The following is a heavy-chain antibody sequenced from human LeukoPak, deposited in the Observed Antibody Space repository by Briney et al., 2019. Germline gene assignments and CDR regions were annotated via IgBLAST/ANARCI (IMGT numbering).Heavy chain of an antibody. Sequence: GGSLRLSCAASGFIFSSAWMTWVRQAPGKGLEWVGHIKNKTNGGTTDYAAPVKGRFIISRDDSKNTLYLQMNRLRTEDTAVYYCARELCSSTGFYQGLFDFWGRGMLVTVSS. D-gene: IGHD2-2*01. J-gene: IGHJ4*02. CDR1: GFIFSSAW. V-gene: IGHV3-15*01. CDR2: IKNKTNGGTT. CDR3: ARELCSSTGFYQGLFDF.